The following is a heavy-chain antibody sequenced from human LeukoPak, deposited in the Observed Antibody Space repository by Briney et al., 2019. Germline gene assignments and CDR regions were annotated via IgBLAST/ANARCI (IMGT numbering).Heavy chain of an antibody. CDR2: IYYSGST. CDR1: GGSISSYY. V-gene: IGHV4-59*08. J-gene: IGHJ4*02. D-gene: IGHD2-2*01. CDR3: ARSLSVPAANLDD. Sequence: PSETLSLTCTVSGGSISSYYWSWTRQPPGKGLEWVGYIYYSGSTNYNPSLKSRVTISVDTSKNQFSLKLSSVTAADTAVYYCARSLSVPAANLDDWGQGTLVTVSS.